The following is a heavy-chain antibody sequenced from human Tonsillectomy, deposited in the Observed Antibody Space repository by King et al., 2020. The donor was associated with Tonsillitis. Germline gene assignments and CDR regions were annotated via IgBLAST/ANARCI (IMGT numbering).Heavy chain of an antibody. D-gene: IGHD1-26*01. V-gene: IGHV2-5*01. J-gene: IGHJ4*02. CDR1: EFSLSTSGVG. CDR2: IYWNDGK. Sequence: TLKESGPTLVKPTQTLTLTCTFSEFSLSTSGVGVGWIRQPPGKALEWLALIYWNDGKRYSPSLKSRLTITKDTSKNQVVLTMTNMDPVDTATYYCAYRPVGATFFDYWGQGTLVTVSS. CDR3: AYRPVGATFFDY.